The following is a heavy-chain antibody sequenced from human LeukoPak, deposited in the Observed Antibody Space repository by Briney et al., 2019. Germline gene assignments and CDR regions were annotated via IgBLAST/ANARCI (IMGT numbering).Heavy chain of an antibody. Sequence: PGGSLRLSCAASGFTFSSFAMTWVRQAPGKGLEWVSSISAGGDDTYYADSVKGRFTISRDNAKNSLYLQMNSLRAEDTAVYYCAREPYYDSSGYCLDYWGQGTLVTVSS. CDR3: AREPYYDSSGYCLDY. CDR1: GFTFSSFA. D-gene: IGHD3-22*01. J-gene: IGHJ4*02. CDR2: ISAGGDDT. V-gene: IGHV3-21*04.